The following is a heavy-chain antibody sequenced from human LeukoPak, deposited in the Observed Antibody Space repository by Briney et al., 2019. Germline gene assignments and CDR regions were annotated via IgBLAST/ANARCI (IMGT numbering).Heavy chain of an antibody. CDR3: AKREWYFDL. CDR1: GDSISNDK. D-gene: IGHD1-26*01. CDR2: FYYSGST. Sequence: SETLSLTCTVSGDSISNDKWSWIRQPPGKGLEWIGYFYYSGSTNHNPSLKSRVTMSIDTSKNQFFLKLSSVTPADTAVYYCAKREWYFDLWGRGTLVTVSS. V-gene: IGHV4-59*01. J-gene: IGHJ2*01.